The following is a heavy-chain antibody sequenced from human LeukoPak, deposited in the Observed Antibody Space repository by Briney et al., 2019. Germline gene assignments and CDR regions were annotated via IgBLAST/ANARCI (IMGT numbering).Heavy chain of an antibody. CDR3: ARDGCPSCYYGDAFDI. CDR2: ISSSSSTI. CDR1: GFTFSSYK. Sequence: GGSLRLSCAASGFTFSSYKMNWVREAPGKGLEWVSFISSSSSTIYYADSVKGRFTISRDNAKDSLYLQMNSLRAEDTAVYYCARDGCPSCYYGDAFDIWGQGTMVTVSS. D-gene: IGHD2-2*01. J-gene: IGHJ3*02. V-gene: IGHV3-21*01.